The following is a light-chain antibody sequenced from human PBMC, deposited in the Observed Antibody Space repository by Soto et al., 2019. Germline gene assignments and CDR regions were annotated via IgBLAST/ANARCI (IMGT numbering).Light chain of an antibody. CDR3: SSYTSSDTPV. CDR1: NSDVGGYNY. CDR2: DVS. V-gene: IGLV2-14*01. J-gene: IGLJ3*02. Sequence: QSALTQPASVSGSPGQSITISCTGSNSDVGGYNYVSWYQQHPGKAPKLMIYDVSNRPSGVSNRFSGSKSGNTASLTISGLQAEDDADYYCSSYTSSDTPVFGGGTKVTVL.